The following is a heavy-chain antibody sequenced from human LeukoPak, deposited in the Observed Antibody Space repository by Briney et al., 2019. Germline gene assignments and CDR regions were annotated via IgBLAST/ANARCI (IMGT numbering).Heavy chain of an antibody. Sequence: GGSLRLSCAASGFTFSSYSMNWARQAPGKGLEWVSYISSSSSTIQCADSVKGRFTISRDNAKNSLFLQMNSLRAEDAAVYYCARVFWAGTAIDYWGQGTLVTVSS. CDR3: ARVFWAGTAIDY. V-gene: IGHV3-48*01. CDR2: ISSSSSTI. J-gene: IGHJ4*02. CDR1: GFTFSSYS. D-gene: IGHD3/OR15-3a*01.